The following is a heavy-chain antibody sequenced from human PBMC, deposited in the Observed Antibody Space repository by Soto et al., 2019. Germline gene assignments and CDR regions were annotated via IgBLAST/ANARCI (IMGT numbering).Heavy chain of an antibody. CDR3: AREIGYCSGGSCRQHWFAP. J-gene: IGHJ5*02. D-gene: IGHD2-15*01. CDR1: GCSISSYY. V-gene: IGHV4-59*01. Sequence: PSETLSPTCTVSGCSISSYYWSCIRQPPGKGLEWIGYIYYSGSTNYNPSLKSRVTISVDTSKNQFSLKLSSVTAADTAVYYCAREIGYCSGGSCRQHWFAPWGQGTLVTVSS. CDR2: IYYSGST.